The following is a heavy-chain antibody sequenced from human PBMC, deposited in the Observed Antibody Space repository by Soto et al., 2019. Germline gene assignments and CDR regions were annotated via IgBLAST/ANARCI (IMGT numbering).Heavy chain of an antibody. CDR3: ARSYYDATGFAVDP. Sequence: QTQLQESGPGLVKPSETLSLTCTVSGASVSNGYWSWIRQPPEKGLEWIGFMYFGGSFNYNPSLTSRVTISVDTPNNKFSLKGSSVTAADTAVYYCARSYYDATGFAVDPWGQGTLVSVSS. CDR1: GASVSNGY. J-gene: IGHJ5*02. V-gene: IGHV4-59*02. CDR2: MYFGGSF. D-gene: IGHD3-22*01.